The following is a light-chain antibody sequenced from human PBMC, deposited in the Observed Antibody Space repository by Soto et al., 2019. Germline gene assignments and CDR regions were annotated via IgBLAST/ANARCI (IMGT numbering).Light chain of an antibody. Sequence: EIVLTQSPGTLSLSPGERATLSCRASQSVSSSYLAWYQQKPGQAPRLLIYGASSRATGIPDRFSGSGSGTDFTLTISRLEPADFAVYYCQQYGSSPTTFGQGNKLQIK. J-gene: IGKJ2*01. CDR3: QQYGSSPTT. CDR2: GAS. V-gene: IGKV3-20*01. CDR1: QSVSSSY.